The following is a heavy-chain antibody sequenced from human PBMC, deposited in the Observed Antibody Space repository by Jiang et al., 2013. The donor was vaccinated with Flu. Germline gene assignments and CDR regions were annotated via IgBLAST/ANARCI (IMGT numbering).Heavy chain of an antibody. V-gene: IGHV2-5*02. CDR3: AHRLGVAARPGSNWFDP. CDR2: IYWDEEK. Sequence: KPTQTLTLTCTFSGFSLRTSGVGVGWIRQTPGKALEWLALIYWDEEKRYSSSLKSRLTITKDTSKNQVVLTMTNMDPVDTGTYYCAHRLGVAARPGSNWFDPWGQGTLVTVSS. J-gene: IGHJ5*02. CDR1: GFSLRTSGVG. D-gene: IGHD6-6*01.